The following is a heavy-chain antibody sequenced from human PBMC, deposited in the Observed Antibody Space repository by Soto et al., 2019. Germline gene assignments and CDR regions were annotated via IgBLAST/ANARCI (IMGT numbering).Heavy chain of an antibody. Sequence: GGSVRLSXAASGFTFSSYSMNWVRQAPGKGLEWVSSISSSSSYIYYADSVKGRFTISRDNAKNSLYLQMNSLRAEDTAVYYCARAGNYVDAFDIWGQGTMVTVSS. V-gene: IGHV3-21*01. J-gene: IGHJ3*02. CDR1: GFTFSSYS. D-gene: IGHD1-7*01. CDR2: ISSSSSYI. CDR3: ARAGNYVDAFDI.